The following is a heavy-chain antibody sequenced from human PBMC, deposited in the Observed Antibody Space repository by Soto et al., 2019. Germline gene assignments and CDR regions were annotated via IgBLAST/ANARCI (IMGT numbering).Heavy chain of an antibody. J-gene: IGHJ4*02. CDR3: APVGIPGTAGLHF. D-gene: IGHD1-7*01. CDR2: INPNSGGT. V-gene: IGHV1-2*02. Sequence: QVQLVQSGAEVKKPGASVKVSCKASGYTFSGYYIHWVRQAPGQGLGWMGWINPNSGGTKYAQKFQGRFTSPRYTSISTAYMELGRLRSDDTATYVCAPVGIPGTAGLHFWGQGTLVTVSS. CDR1: GYTFSGYY.